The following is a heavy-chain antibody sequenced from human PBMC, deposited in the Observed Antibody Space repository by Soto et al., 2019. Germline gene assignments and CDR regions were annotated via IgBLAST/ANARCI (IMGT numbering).Heavy chain of an antibody. D-gene: IGHD2-2*03. J-gene: IGHJ3*02. CDR3: ARGFPKPPARKNSVMAIVVVPAAILGAFDI. Sequence: PGGSLRLSCAASGFTFSTYWMSWVRQAPGKGLEWVSAISGSGGSTYYADSVKGRFTISRDNSKNTLYLQMNSLRAEDTAVYYCARGFPKPPARKNSVMAIVVVPAAILGAFDIWGQGTMVTVSS. CDR1: GFTFSTYW. V-gene: IGHV3-23*01. CDR2: ISGSGGST.